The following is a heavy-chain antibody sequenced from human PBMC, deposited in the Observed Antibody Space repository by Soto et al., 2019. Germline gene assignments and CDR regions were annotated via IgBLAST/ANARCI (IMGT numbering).Heavy chain of an antibody. D-gene: IGHD3-22*01. CDR1: GFTFSSYG. CDR2: IWYDGSNK. Sequence: QPGGSLRLSCAASGFTFSSYGMHWVRQAPGKGLEWVAVIWYDGSNKYHADSVKGRFTISRDNSKNTLYLQMNSLRAEDTAVYYCARDRPYYYDSSGYVMDYWGQGTLVTVSS. CDR3: ARDRPYYYDSSGYVMDY. V-gene: IGHV3-33*01. J-gene: IGHJ4*02.